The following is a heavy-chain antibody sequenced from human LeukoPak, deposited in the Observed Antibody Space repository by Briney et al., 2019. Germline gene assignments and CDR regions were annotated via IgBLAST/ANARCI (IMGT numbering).Heavy chain of an antibody. V-gene: IGHV4-30-4*01. CDR1: GLTFSTSGFN. J-gene: IGHJ4*02. CDR3: ARGILWSGYYFDY. D-gene: IGHD3-3*01. Sequence: LRLSCTASGLTFSTSGFNWVRQAPGKGLEWIGYIYYSGSTYYNPSLKSRVTISVDTSKNQFSLKLSSVTAADTAVYYCARGILWSGYYFDYWGQGTLVTVSS. CDR2: IYYSGST.